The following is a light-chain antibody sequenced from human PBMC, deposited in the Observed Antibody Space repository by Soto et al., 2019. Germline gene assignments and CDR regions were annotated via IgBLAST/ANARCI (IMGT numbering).Light chain of an antibody. J-gene: IGKJ2*01. Sequence: DIPMTQSPSSLSASVGDRVTITCRASQSISSYLNWFQQKPGKAPEFLIYAASNLQSGVPSRFSGGGSGTDFTLTISSLQPEDFATYYCQQSYNTPYTFGQGTKLEIK. CDR2: AAS. V-gene: IGKV1-39*01. CDR3: QQSYNTPYT. CDR1: QSISSY.